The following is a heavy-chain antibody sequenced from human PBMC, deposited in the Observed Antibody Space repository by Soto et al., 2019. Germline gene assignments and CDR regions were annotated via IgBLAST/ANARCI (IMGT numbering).Heavy chain of an antibody. D-gene: IGHD3-3*01. Sequence: GESLKISCKGSGYNFACYWIACVRQMPWKGLELMVIIYPSDSDTRCRPSLQGQVTISADKSISSAYLQWSSLRASDTPMYYCARGGVSTRTLDYLGQGTPVNVSS. CDR1: GYNFACYW. V-gene: IGHV5-51*01. CDR2: IYPSDSDT. CDR3: ARGGVSTRTLDY. J-gene: IGHJ4*02.